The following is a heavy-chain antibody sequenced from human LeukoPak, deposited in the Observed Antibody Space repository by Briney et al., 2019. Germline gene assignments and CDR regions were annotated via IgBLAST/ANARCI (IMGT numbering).Heavy chain of an antibody. CDR2: IRYDGSNK. J-gene: IGHJ4*02. Sequence: PGGSLRLSCAASGFTFSSYDMHWVRQAPGKGLEWVAFIRYDGSNKYYADSVKGRFTISRDNSKNTLYLQMNSLRAEDTAVYYCARDKGVTMIVVVTYYFDYWGQGTLVTVSS. CDR1: GFTFSSYD. V-gene: IGHV3-30*02. D-gene: IGHD3-22*01. CDR3: ARDKGVTMIVVVTYYFDY.